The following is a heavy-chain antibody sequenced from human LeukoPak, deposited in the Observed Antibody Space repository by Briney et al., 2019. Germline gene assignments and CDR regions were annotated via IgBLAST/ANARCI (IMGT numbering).Heavy chain of an antibody. Sequence: GLSLRLSCAASGFTFSSYWMSWVRQAPGKGLEWVANIKQDGSEKYYVDSVKGRFTISRDNAKNSLYLQMNSLRAEDTAVYYCARRITMVRGPYAFDIWGQGTMVTVSS. J-gene: IGHJ3*02. D-gene: IGHD3-10*01. CDR3: ARRITMVRGPYAFDI. CDR2: IKQDGSEK. V-gene: IGHV3-7*01. CDR1: GFTFSSYW.